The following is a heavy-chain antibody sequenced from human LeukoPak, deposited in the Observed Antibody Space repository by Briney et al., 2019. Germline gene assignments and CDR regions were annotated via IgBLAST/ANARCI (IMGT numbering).Heavy chain of an antibody. D-gene: IGHD3-16*01. CDR3: ARVKDPGGYYYYYYMDI. Sequence: PSETLSLTCAVYGGSFSGYYWSWIRQPPGKGVECIGEINHRGSTNYTTSLTRRVNISVDTSKNQFSLKVSSVTAADTAVYYCARVKDPGGYYYYYYMDIWGKGNTVTVSS. J-gene: IGHJ6*03. V-gene: IGHV4-34*01. CDR1: GGSFSGYY. CDR2: INHRGST.